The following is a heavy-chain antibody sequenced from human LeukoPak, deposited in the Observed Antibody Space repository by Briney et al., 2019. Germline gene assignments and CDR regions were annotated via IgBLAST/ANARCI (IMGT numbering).Heavy chain of an antibody. J-gene: IGHJ4*02. CDR3: AKYSGYGWPCDY. D-gene: IGHD5-12*01. V-gene: IGHV3-21*04. Sequence: GGSLRLSCAASGFTFSSYSMNWVRQAPGKGLEWVSSISSSSSYIYYADSVKGRFTISRDNSKNTLYLQMNSLRAEDTAVYYCAKYSGYGWPCDYWGQGTLVTVSS. CDR1: GFTFSSYS. CDR2: ISSSSSYI.